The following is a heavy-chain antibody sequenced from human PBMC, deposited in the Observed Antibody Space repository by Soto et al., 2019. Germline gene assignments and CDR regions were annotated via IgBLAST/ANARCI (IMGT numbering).Heavy chain of an antibody. V-gene: IGHV3-48*03. CDR3: ARSWNEYFEY. Sequence: GSLRLSCAASGFTFRSYEMNWVRQAPGKGLEWVSYIGSDGTTIYYADSVKGRFTISRDNAKKSLYLQMDSLRAEDTAIYYCARSWNEYFEYWGQGTPVTVSS. D-gene: IGHD1-1*01. CDR1: GFTFRSYE. CDR2: IGSDGTTI. J-gene: IGHJ4*02.